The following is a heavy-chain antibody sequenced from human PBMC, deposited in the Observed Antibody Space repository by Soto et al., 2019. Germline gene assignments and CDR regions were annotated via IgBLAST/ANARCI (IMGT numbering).Heavy chain of an antibody. Sequence: QVQLQESGQGLVKPSQTLSLTCTVSGASINGGGYYWSWIRQHPGKGQEWIGSIYYSGNTYYSPSLKSRVTISGDTSKIHFSPRLTSVTAADPAVYYCARDPSYCDYSYYGMDVWGQGTTVTVSS. D-gene: IGHD1-26*01. CDR3: ARDPSYCDYSYYGMDV. V-gene: IGHV4-31*03. J-gene: IGHJ6*02. CDR1: GASINGGGYY. CDR2: IYYSGNT.